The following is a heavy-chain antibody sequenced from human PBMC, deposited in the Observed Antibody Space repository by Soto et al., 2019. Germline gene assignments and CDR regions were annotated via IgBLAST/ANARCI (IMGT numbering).Heavy chain of an antibody. D-gene: IGHD1-1*01. CDR2: IGTAGDT. CDR3: ARAPRYGGTFDY. V-gene: IGHV3-13*01. J-gene: IGHJ4*02. Sequence: PGGSLRLSCVASGFTFSSYDMHWVRQATGKGLEWVSAIGTAGDTYYPGSVKGRFTISRENAKNSLYLQMNSLRAGDTAVYYCARAPRYGGTFDYWGQGTLVTVSS. CDR1: GFTFSSYD.